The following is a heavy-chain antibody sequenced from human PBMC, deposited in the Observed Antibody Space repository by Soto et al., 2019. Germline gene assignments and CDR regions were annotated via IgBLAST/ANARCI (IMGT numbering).Heavy chain of an antibody. D-gene: IGHD3-3*01. V-gene: IGHV3-23*01. CDR3: AKSQYDFWSGYLPYYDY. Sequence: GGSLRLSCAASGFTFSSYAMSWVRQAPGKGLEWVSAISGSGGSTYYADPVKGRFTISRDNSKNTLYLQMNSLRAEDTAVYYCAKSQYDFWSGYLPYYDYWGQGTLVTVSS. CDR1: GFTFSSYA. CDR2: ISGSGGST. J-gene: IGHJ4*02.